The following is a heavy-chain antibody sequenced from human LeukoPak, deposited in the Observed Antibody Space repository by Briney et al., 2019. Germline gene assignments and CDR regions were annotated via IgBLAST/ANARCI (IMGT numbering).Heavy chain of an antibody. CDR1: GGTFSSYA. V-gene: IGHV1-69*04. J-gene: IGHJ4*02. CDR3: ARDRGYSGYDPFDY. CDR2: IIPVLGIA. D-gene: IGHD5-12*01. Sequence: SVKVSCKASGGTFSSYAISWVRQAPGQGLEWMGRIIPVLGIANYAQKFQGRVTITADKSTSTAYMELSSLRSEDTAVYYCARDRGYSGYDPFDYWGQGTLVTVSS.